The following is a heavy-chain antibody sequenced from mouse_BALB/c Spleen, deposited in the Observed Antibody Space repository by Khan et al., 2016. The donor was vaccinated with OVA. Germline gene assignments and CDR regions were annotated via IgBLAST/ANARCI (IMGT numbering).Heavy chain of an antibody. V-gene: IGHV5-17*02. CDR3: ASSRYWSWFAS. CDR2: IGSDSNTI. D-gene: IGHD2-12*01. Sequence: DVQLVESGGGLVQPGGSRKLSCAASGFPFSSFGMHWVRQAPEKGLEWVAYIGSDSNTIYYADTVKGRFTISRDDPKNSLVLQMTSLRSEDTAMYYFASSRYWSWFASWGQGTLVTVSS. CDR1: GFPFSSFG. J-gene: IGHJ3*01.